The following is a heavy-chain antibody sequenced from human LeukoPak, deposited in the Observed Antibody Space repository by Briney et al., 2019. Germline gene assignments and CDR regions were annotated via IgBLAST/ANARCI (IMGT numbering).Heavy chain of an antibody. V-gene: IGHV4-34*01. CDR3: ARGPPPRYYDFYNWFDP. J-gene: IGHJ5*02. CDR2: INHSGST. CDR1: GGSFSGYY. Sequence: SETLSLTCAVYGGSFSGYYWSWIRQPPGKGLEWIGEINHSGSTNYNPSLKSRVTISVDTSKNQFSLKLSSVTAADTAVYYCARGPPPRYYDFYNWFDPWGQGTLVTVSS. D-gene: IGHD3-3*01.